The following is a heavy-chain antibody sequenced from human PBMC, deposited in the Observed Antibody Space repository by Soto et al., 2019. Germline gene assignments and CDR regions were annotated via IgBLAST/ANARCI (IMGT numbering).Heavy chain of an antibody. Sequence: EVQLVESGGGLVQPGGSLRLSCAASGFTFSSYWMSWVRQAPGEGLEWVANIKQDGSEKYYVDSVKGRFTISRDNAKNSLYLQMNSLRAEDTAVYYCARDLNDFWSGYYEPDAFDIWGQGTMVTVSS. CDR2: IKQDGSEK. D-gene: IGHD3-3*01. J-gene: IGHJ3*02. V-gene: IGHV3-7*01. CDR3: ARDLNDFWSGYYEPDAFDI. CDR1: GFTFSSYW.